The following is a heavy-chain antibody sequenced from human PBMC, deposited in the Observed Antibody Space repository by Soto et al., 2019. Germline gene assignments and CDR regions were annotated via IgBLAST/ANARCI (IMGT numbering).Heavy chain of an antibody. CDR1: GGAFSDYA. CDR3: ASWLKGPDIGNYYYGMDV. Sequence: QVQLVQSGAEVKKPGSSVKVSCKASGGAFSDYAFSWVRQAPGQGLEWLGGIMPIFRAPDYAQKFQGRVTSTADEFTRTAYMEMNSLRSEDTAVCYCASWLKGPDIGNYYYGMDVWGQGTTVTVS. J-gene: IGHJ6*02. CDR2: IMPIFRAP. V-gene: IGHV1-69*12. D-gene: IGHD2-15*01.